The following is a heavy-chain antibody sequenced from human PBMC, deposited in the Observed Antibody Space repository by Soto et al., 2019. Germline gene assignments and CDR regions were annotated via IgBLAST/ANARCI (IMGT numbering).Heavy chain of an antibody. D-gene: IGHD2-2*01. CDR3: AKDPRGSEYQLPNGGPVDY. V-gene: IGHV3-30*18. Sequence: PGGSLRLSCAASGFTFSSYGMHWVRQAPGKGLEWVAVISYDGSNKYYADSVKGRFTISRDNSKNTLYLQMNSLRAEDTAVYYCAKDPRGSEYQLPNGGPVDYWGQGTLVTVSS. CDR1: GFTFSSYG. CDR2: ISYDGSNK. J-gene: IGHJ4*02.